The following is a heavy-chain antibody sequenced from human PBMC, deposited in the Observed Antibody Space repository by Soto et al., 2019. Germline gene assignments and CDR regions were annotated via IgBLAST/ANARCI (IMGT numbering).Heavy chain of an antibody. Sequence: QVQLVQSGAEVKKPGASVKVSCKASGYTFSSYDINWVRQATGQGLEWMGWMNPNTGNTVDAQKFQGRVTMTRNTSISTAYMELSSLRPEDTAVYYCARERAYGMDVWGRGTTVTVSS. J-gene: IGHJ6*02. V-gene: IGHV1-8*01. CDR2: MNPNTGNT. CDR1: GYTFSSYD. CDR3: ARERAYGMDV.